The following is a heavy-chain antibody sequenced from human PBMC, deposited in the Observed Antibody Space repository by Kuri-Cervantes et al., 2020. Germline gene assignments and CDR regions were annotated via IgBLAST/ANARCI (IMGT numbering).Heavy chain of an antibody. CDR2: ISGSGGTT. CDR1: GFTFDDYA. CDR3: AKDMLWLSHDYGDLDAFDI. D-gene: IGHD4-17*01. Sequence: GESLKISCAASGFTFDDYAINWVRQAPGKGLEWVSAISGSGGTTYYADSVKGRFTISRDNSKNTLDLQVNSLRAEDTAVYYCAKDMLWLSHDYGDLDAFDIWGQGTMVTVSS. V-gene: IGHV3-23*01. J-gene: IGHJ3*02.